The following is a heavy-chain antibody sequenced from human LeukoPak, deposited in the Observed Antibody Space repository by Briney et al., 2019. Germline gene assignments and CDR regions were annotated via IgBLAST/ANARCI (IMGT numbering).Heavy chain of an antibody. CDR3: ARDSGSPKGSCAY. Sequence: PGGSLRHSCAASGFTFSSYSMNWVRQAPGKGLEWVSSISSSSSYIYYADSVKGRFTISRDNAKNSLYLQMNSLRAEDTAVYYCARDSGSPKGSCAYWGQGTLVTVSS. CDR2: ISSSSSYI. J-gene: IGHJ4*02. V-gene: IGHV3-21*01. CDR1: GFTFSSYS. D-gene: IGHD1-26*01.